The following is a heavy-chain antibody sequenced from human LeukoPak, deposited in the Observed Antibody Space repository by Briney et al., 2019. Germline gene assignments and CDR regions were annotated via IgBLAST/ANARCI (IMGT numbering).Heavy chain of an antibody. CDR2: IKQDGSEK. J-gene: IGHJ6*03. V-gene: IGHV3-7*01. CDR1: GFTFSSYW. D-gene: IGHD2-2*02. Sequence: GGSLRLSCAASGFTFSSYWMSWVRQAPGKGLEWVANIKQDGSEKYYVDSVKGRFTISRDNAKNSLYLQMNSLRAEDTAVYYCARGLSGPFSYCSSTSCYNALRYYYYYYMDVWGKGTTVTVSS. CDR3: ARGLSGPFSYCSSTSCYNALRYYYYYYMDV.